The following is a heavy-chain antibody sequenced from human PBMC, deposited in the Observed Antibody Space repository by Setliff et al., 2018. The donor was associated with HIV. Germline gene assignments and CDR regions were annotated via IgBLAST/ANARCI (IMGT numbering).Heavy chain of an antibody. CDR3: ATDGAGGWLRPMPDY. CDR2: INPNSGGT. CDR1: GYIFSVYF. J-gene: IGHJ4*02. Sequence: ASVKVSCKASGYIFSVYFMHWVRQAPGQGLEWMGWINPNSGGTNYAQKFQGRVTLTEDTSTGTAYMELSGLRSEDTAVYYGATDGAGGWLRPMPDYWGQGTLVTVSS. D-gene: IGHD5-12*01. V-gene: IGHV1-2*02.